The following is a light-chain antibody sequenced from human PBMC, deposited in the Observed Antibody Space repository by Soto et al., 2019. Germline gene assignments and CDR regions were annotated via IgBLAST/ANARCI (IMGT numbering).Light chain of an antibody. CDR3: QQYNNWPPWT. Sequence: LMMKQPPATLSVSPEETATHSCSASQSFSSNVAWYQQKPGQAPRLLIYGASSRATGIPARFSGSGSGTEFTPTISSLLSEDFAVYYCQQYNNWPPWTFGEGTKVDIK. J-gene: IGKJ1*01. V-gene: IGKV3-15*01. CDR2: GAS. CDR1: QSFSSN.